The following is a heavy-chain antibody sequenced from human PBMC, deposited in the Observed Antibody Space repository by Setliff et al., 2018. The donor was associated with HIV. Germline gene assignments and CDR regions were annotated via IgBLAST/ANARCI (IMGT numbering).Heavy chain of an antibody. J-gene: IGHJ6*03. CDR3: ARARGPFSGSYTEDYYYMDV. CDR2: ISAYNGNT. Sequence: GASVKVSCKVSGYTLTELTMHWVRQAPGQGLEWMGWISAYNGNTNYADKLQGRVTMTTDTPTSTAYMELSSLRSDDTAVYYCARARGPFSGSYTEDYYYMDVWGKGTTVTSP. CDR1: GYTLTELT. D-gene: IGHD1-26*01. V-gene: IGHV1-18*01.